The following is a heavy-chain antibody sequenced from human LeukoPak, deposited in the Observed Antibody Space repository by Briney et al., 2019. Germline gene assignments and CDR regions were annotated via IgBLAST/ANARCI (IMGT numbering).Heavy chain of an antibody. CDR2: IIPIFGTA. Sequence: WASVEVSCKASGGTFSSYAISWVRQAPGQGLEWMGGIIPIFGTANYAQKFQGRVTITADESTSTAYMELSSLRSEDTAVYYCARIAVAWYEGDYWGQGTLVTVSS. D-gene: IGHD6-19*01. CDR3: ARIAVAWYEGDY. J-gene: IGHJ4*02. CDR1: GGTFSSYA. V-gene: IGHV1-69*13.